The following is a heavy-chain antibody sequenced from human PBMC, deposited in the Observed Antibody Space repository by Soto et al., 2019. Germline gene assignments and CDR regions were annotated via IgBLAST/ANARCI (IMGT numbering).Heavy chain of an antibody. CDR2: IYYSGST. D-gene: IGHD5-18*01. J-gene: IGHJ4*02. CDR3: ARGIGTAMVNFDY. CDR1: GGSISSYY. V-gene: IGHV4-59*08. Sequence: SETLSLTCTVSGGSISSYYWSWIRQPPGKGLEWIGYIYYSGSTNYNPSLKSRVTISVDTSKNQFSLKLSSVTAADTAVYYCARGIGTAMVNFDYWGQGTLVTVSS.